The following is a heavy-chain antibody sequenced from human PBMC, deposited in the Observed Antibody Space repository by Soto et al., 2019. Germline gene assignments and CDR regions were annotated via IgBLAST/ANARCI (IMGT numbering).Heavy chain of an antibody. CDR1: GGSFSGYY. CDR3: ARWGGVVTDPTFIGPFDY. V-gene: IGHV4-34*01. D-gene: IGHD2-15*01. Sequence: PSETLSLTCAVYGGSFSGYYWSWIRQPPGKGLEWIGEINHIGITNFKLFLKGRVTISVDTSKNPFSLKLSFVSPEDTALYYCARWGGVVTDPTFIGPFDYWGQGALVTVSS. CDR2: INHIGIT. J-gene: IGHJ4*02.